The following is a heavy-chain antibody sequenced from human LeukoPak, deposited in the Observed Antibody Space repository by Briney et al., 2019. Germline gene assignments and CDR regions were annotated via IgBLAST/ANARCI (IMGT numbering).Heavy chain of an antibody. CDR3: AKIRIAARREPYYFDY. V-gene: IGHV3-23*01. J-gene: IGHJ4*02. CDR2: ISGSGGST. CDR1: GFTFSSYA. D-gene: IGHD6-6*01. Sequence: PGGPLRLSCAASGFTFSSYAMSWVRQAPGKGLEWVSAISGSGGSTYYADSVKGRFTISRDNSKNTLYLQMNSLRAEDTAVYYCAKIRIAARREPYYFDYWGQGTLVTVSS.